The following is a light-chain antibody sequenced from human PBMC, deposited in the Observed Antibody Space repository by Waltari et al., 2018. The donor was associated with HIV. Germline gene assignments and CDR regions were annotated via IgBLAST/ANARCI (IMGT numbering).Light chain of an antibody. CDR2: ENN. CDR1: HPHIGSNY. J-gene: IGLJ3*02. CDR3: GTWDSSLSAWV. Sequence: QSVLTQPPSMSAAPGQNVTTSSSGCHPHIGSNYVSWYQPLPGTAPNLLIYENNKRPSGIPDRFSGAKSDTSATLGITGLQTGDEADFYCGTWDSSLSAWVFGGGTKLTVL. V-gene: IGLV1-51*01.